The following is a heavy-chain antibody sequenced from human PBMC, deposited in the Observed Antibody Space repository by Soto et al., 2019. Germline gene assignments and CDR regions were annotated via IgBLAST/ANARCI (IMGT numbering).Heavy chain of an antibody. D-gene: IGHD6-13*01. CDR2: ISSNGGST. V-gene: IGHV3-64D*06. J-gene: IGHJ4*02. CDR3: VKEGAAGTGVRFDY. CDR1: GFTFSSYA. Sequence: GGSLRLSCSASGFTFSSYAMRWVRQAPGKGLEYVSAISSNGGSTYYADSVKGRFTISRDNSKNKLYLQMSSLRAEDTAVYFCVKEGAAGTGVRFDYWGQGTLVTVSS.